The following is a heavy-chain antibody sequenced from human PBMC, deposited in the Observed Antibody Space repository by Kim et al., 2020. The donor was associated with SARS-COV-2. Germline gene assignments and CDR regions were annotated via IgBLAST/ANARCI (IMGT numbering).Heavy chain of an antibody. D-gene: IGHD3-10*01. V-gene: IGHV3-21*01. CDR2: ISSSSSYI. J-gene: IGHJ6*03. CDR1: GFTFSSYS. CDR3: ARDASIDSGSYYKTPGEGYYMDV. Sequence: GGSLRLSCAASGFTFSSYSMNWVRQAPGKGLEWVSSISSSSSYIYYADSVKGRFTISRDNAKNSLYLQMNSLRAEDTAVYYCARDASIDSGSYYKTPGEGYYMDVWGKGTTVTVSS.